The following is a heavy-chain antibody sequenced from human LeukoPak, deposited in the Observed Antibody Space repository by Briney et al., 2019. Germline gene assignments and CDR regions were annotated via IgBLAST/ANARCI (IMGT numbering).Heavy chain of an antibody. J-gene: IGHJ4*02. D-gene: IGHD3-3*01. CDR1: GFTFSSYW. V-gene: IGHV3-7*03. CDR2: IKKDGSEK. Sequence: PGGSLRLSCAASGFTFSSYWMSWVRQAPGKGLEWVANIKKDGSEKYYVDSVKGRFTISRDNAKNSLYLQMNSLRVEDTAFYYCARGGKFLRSGPDYWGQGTLVIVSS. CDR3: ARGGKFLRSGPDY.